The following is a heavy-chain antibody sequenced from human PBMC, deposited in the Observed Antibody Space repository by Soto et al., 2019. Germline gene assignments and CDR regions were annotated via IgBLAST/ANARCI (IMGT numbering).Heavy chain of an antibody. Sequence: QVQLVQSGPEVKKPGSSVKVSCKASGGSLSSYGFSWLRRAPGQGFEWMGGIIPLFGTVNYAQKFQGSVTITADKSTATAYMELSGLTSEDTAVYYCARLAAAGTLDSWGQGTLVTVSS. CDR3: ARLAAAGTLDS. D-gene: IGHD6-13*01. CDR1: GGSLSSYG. CDR2: IIPLFGTV. J-gene: IGHJ4*02. V-gene: IGHV1-69*06.